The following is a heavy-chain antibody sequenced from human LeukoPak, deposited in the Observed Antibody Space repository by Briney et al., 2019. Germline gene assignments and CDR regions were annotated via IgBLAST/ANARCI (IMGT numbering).Heavy chain of an antibody. CDR3: ARGQITIFGGVSYGG. V-gene: IGHV3-11*06. CDR2: ISSSSSYI. CDR1: GFTFSDYY. Sequence: GGSLRLSCAASGFTFSDYYMSWIRQAPGKGLEWVSSISSSSSYIYYADSVKGRFTISRDNAKNSLYLQMNSLRAEDTAVYYCARGQITIFGGVSYGGWGQGTLVTVSS. J-gene: IGHJ4*02. D-gene: IGHD3-3*01.